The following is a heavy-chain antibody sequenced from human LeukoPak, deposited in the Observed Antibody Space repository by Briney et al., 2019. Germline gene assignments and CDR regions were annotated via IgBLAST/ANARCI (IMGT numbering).Heavy chain of an antibody. CDR2: IYYSGST. V-gene: IGHV4-59*08. CDR3: ARKELGIIDY. Sequence: SETLSLTCTVSGGSISSYYWSWIRQPPGKGLEWIGYIYYSGSTNYNPSLKSRVTISVDTSKNQFSLKLSSVTAADTAVYYCARKELGIIDYWGQGTLVTVSS. D-gene: IGHD7-27*01. J-gene: IGHJ4*02. CDR1: GGSISSYY.